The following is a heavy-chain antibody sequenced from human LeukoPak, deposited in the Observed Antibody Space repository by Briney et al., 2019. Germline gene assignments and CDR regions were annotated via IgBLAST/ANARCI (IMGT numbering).Heavy chain of an antibody. D-gene: IGHD6-19*01. CDR3: ARDVGLKYSSGWDEYFQH. J-gene: IGHJ1*01. V-gene: IGHV4-39*07. Sequence: PSETLSLTCTVSGGSISSSSYYWGWIRQPPGKGLEWIGSIYYSGSTYYNPSLKSRVTISVDTSKNQFSLKLSSVTAADTAVYYCARDVGLKYSSGWDEYFQHWGQGTLVTVSS. CDR2: IYYSGST. CDR1: GGSISSSSYY.